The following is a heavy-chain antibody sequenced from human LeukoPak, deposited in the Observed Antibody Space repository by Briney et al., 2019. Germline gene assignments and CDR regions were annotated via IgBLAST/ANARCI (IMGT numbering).Heavy chain of an antibody. Sequence: GGSLRLSCAASGFNFYYDWMSWVRQAPGKGLEWVGSIKSKTDGGTTEYAAPVKGRFTISRDDSRNTLYLQMSILKTEDTAVYYCVRDQYCASSSCPGAFDLWGQGTVVTVSS. J-gene: IGHJ3*01. D-gene: IGHD2-2*01. CDR1: GFNFYYDW. CDR2: IKSKTDGGTT. V-gene: IGHV3-15*01. CDR3: VRDQYCASSSCPGAFDL.